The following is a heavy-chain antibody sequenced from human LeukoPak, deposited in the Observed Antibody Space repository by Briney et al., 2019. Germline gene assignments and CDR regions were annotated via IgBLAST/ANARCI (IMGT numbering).Heavy chain of an antibody. V-gene: IGHV3-30*02. CDR3: ARVFAGLWYFDL. CDR2: IQNDASNK. Sequence: GGSLRLSCAASDFNVRGNDMTWVRQAPGKGLEWVAFIQNDASNKYYAESVKGRFTASRDNPENTSFLQMIDLRPEDTAVYYCARVFAGLWYFDLWGRGTLVTVSS. D-gene: IGHD2-21*01. CDR1: DFNVRGND. J-gene: IGHJ2*01.